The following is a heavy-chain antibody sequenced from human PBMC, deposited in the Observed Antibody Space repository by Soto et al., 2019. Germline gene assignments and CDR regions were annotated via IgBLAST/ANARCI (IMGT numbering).Heavy chain of an antibody. D-gene: IGHD2-15*01. Sequence: QVQLVQSGAEVKKPGASVKVSCKASGYTFTSNHMHWVRQAPGQGLEWMGIINPSGGSATYAQQFHGRVTVTRDTSTSTVYMELSSLRSADTAVYYCARGTSGGSCHYWGQGTLVTVSS. CDR1: GYTFTSNH. J-gene: IGHJ4*02. CDR3: ARGTSGGSCHY. CDR2: INPSGGSA. V-gene: IGHV1-46*01.